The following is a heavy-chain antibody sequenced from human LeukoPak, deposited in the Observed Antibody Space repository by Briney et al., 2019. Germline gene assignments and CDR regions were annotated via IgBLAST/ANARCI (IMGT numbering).Heavy chain of an antibody. V-gene: IGHV1-69*01. CDR2: IIPIFGTA. CDR3: ARDLNWNDNWFDP. J-gene: IGHJ5*02. D-gene: IGHD1-1*01. Sequence: SVKVSCKASGGTFSSYAISWVRQAPGQGLEWMGGIIPIFGTANYAQKFQGRVTITADESTSTAYMELSSLRSEDPAVYYCARDLNWNDNWFDPWGQGTVVTVSS. CDR1: GGTFSSYA.